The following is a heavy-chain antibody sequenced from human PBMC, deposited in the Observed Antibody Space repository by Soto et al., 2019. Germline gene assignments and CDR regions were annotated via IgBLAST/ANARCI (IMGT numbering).Heavy chain of an antibody. CDR1: GGSFSGYY. Sequence: QVQLQQWGAGLLKPSETLSLTCAVYGGSFSGYYWSWIRQPPGKGLEWIGEINHSGSTNYNPSLKSRVTISVDTSKNQFSLKLSSVTAADTAVYYCARGRSSGYYYEDYYYYYGMDVWGQGITVTVSS. CDR2: INHSGST. CDR3: ARGRSSGYYYEDYYYYYGMDV. V-gene: IGHV4-34*01. J-gene: IGHJ6*02. D-gene: IGHD3-22*01.